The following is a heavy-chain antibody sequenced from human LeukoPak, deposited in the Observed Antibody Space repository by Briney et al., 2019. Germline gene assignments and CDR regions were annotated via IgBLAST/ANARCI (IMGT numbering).Heavy chain of an antibody. J-gene: IGHJ4*02. CDR3: AKDSSGSSWYWDY. CDR1: GFSFSSYG. Sequence: GSLRLSCAAAGFSFSSYGMHWVRQAPGQGLEWGTFIRYDGSNKYYADSVKGRFTISRDNSKNTLYLQMNSLRTEDTAVYYCAKDSSGSSWYWDYWGQGTLVTVSS. V-gene: IGHV3-30*02. CDR2: IRYDGSNK. D-gene: IGHD6-13*01.